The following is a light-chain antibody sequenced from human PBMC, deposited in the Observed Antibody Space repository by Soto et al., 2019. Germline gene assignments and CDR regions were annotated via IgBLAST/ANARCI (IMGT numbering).Light chain of an antibody. Sequence: ENVLTQSPATLSLSPGERATLSCRASQSVSSYLAWYQQKPGQAPRLLIYDASNRATGIPGRFSGSGSGTDFTLTISSLEPEDFAVYYCQQRSNWPITFGQGTRLEIK. J-gene: IGKJ5*01. CDR3: QQRSNWPIT. CDR2: DAS. V-gene: IGKV3-11*01. CDR1: QSVSSY.